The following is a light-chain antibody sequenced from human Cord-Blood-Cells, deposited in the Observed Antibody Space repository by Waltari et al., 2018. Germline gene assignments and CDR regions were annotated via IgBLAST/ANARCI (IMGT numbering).Light chain of an antibody. V-gene: IGKV3-11*01. Sequence: EIVLTQSPATLSLSPGERATLSCGASQSVSSYLAWYQQKPGQAPRLLIYDASTRATGIPASFSGSGSGTDFTLTISSLEPEDFAVYYCQQRSNWLYSFGQGTKLESK. CDR3: QQRSNWLYS. J-gene: IGKJ2*03. CDR1: QSVSSY. CDR2: DAS.